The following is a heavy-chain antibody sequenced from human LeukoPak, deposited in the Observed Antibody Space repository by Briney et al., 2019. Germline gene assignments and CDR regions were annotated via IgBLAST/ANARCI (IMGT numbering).Heavy chain of an antibody. Sequence: PGGSLRLSCAASGFTFSSYTMNWVRQAPGKGLEWVSSISTTSTYIYYADSMKGRFTISRVNAKNSLYLQMNSLRAEDTAVYYCARGYSSSCDYWGRGTLVTVSS. D-gene: IGHD6-13*01. CDR1: GFTFSSYT. CDR3: ARGYSSSCDY. V-gene: IGHV3-21*06. CDR2: ISTTSTYI. J-gene: IGHJ4*02.